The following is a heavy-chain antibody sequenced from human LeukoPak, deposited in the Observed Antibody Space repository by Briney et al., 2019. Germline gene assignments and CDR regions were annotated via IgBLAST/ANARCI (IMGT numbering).Heavy chain of an antibody. CDR2: IYYSGST. CDR1: GGSISSYY. J-gene: IGHJ4*02. D-gene: IGHD3-22*01. Sequence: SETLSLTCTVSGGSISSYYWSWIRQPPGKGLEWIGYIYYSGSTNYNPSLKSRVTISVDTSKNQFSLKLSSVTAADTAVYYCARVGYYDSSGYYSNFDFWGQGTLVTVSS. CDR3: ARVGYYDSSGYYSNFDF. V-gene: IGHV4-59*01.